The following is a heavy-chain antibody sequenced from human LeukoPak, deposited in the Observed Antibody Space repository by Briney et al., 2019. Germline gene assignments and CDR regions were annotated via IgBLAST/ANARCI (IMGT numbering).Heavy chain of an antibody. J-gene: IGHJ6*03. Sequence: PSETLSLTCTVSGASISSGNYYWNWIRQPAGKGLEWIGRIYTSGSTNYNPSLKSRVTISVDTSKNQFSLKLSSVTAADTAVYYCARHYYYYYMDVWGKGTTVTISS. CDR2: IYTSGST. V-gene: IGHV4-61*02. CDR1: GASISSGNYY. CDR3: ARHYYYYYMDV.